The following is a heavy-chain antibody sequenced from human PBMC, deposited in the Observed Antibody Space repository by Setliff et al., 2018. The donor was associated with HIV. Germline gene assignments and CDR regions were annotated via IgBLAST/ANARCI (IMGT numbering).Heavy chain of an antibody. V-gene: IGHV4-4*07. CDR3: AREGGTDRYFDY. J-gene: IGHJ4*02. D-gene: IGHD3-16*01. Sequence: SSETLSLTCNVSGASISSNYWSWIRQAAGKGLEWVGRLHISGNSNYSPSLKSRVNMSIDTSKNQFSLKVLSVTAADTAVYYCAREGGTDRYFDYWGRGTPVTVS. CDR1: GASISSNY. CDR2: LHISGNS.